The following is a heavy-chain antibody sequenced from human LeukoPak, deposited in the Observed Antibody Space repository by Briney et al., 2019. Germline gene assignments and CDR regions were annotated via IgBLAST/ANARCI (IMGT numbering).Heavy chain of an antibody. Sequence: GGSLRLSRAASGFTFRMYFVRWVRQAPGKGREWVASINEDGSQTYYVDSVKGRFTISRDNAKNSLYLQMSSLRAEDTAVYYCARDFLGFSDSWGQGTLVTVSS. CDR2: INEDGSQT. J-gene: IGHJ4*02. D-gene: IGHD1-26*01. CDR1: GFTFRMYF. CDR3: ARDFLGFSDS. V-gene: IGHV3-7*04.